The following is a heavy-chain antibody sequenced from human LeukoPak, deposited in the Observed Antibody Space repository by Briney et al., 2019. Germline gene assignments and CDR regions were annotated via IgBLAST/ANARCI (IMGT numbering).Heavy chain of an antibody. CDR1: GFIFNNHG. Sequence: TGGSLRLSCVASGFIFNNHGMSWVRQAPGKGLEWIPGIRDGGDNTYYVDSVKGRFTISRDNSKNTLYLQMNSLRAEDTAVYYCAKAQWLAPDYFEYWGQGILVTVSS. V-gene: IGHV3-23*01. D-gene: IGHD6-19*01. CDR3: AKAQWLAPDYFEY. J-gene: IGHJ4*02. CDR2: IRDGGDNT.